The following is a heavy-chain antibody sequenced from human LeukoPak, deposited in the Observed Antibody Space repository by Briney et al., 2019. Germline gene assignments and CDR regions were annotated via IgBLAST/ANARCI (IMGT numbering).Heavy chain of an antibody. CDR1: GFTFSSYA. D-gene: IGHD4-17*01. CDR2: ISYDGSNK. V-gene: IGHV3-30-3*01. CDR3: ARETGSAVGSTDFDY. Sequence: GRSLRHSCAASGFTFSSYAMHWVRQAPGKGLEWVAVISYDGSNKYYADSVKGRFTISRDNSKNTLYLQMNSLRAEDTAVYYCARETGSAVGSTDFDYWGQGTLVTVSS. J-gene: IGHJ4*02.